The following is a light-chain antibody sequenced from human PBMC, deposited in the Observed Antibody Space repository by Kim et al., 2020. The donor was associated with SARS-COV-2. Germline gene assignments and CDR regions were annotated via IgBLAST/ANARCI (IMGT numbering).Light chain of an antibody. J-gene: IGKJ1*01. CDR1: QGITNS. Sequence: DIQMTQSPSSLSVSVEDRVTITCRASQGITNSLAWYQQKPGKVPQLLIYAASALQSGVPSRFSGSGSGTDFTLTISSLQPEDVATYYCQKYNSAPWTFGQGTKVEIK. V-gene: IGKV1-27*01. CDR3: QKYNSAPWT. CDR2: AAS.